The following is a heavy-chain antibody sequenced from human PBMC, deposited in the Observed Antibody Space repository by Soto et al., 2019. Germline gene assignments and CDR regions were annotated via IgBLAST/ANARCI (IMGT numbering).Heavy chain of an antibody. J-gene: IGHJ4*02. Sequence: QVHVQESGPGLVKPAETLSLTCAVSGDSISSYSWNWIRQTAGRGLGWIGRVYPIGHTQFRSSFETRVTVSVDMSTNQFFLELRAVTAADTAVYYCARESGENWSYEAYWGQGTQVTVSS. V-gene: IGHV4-4*07. CDR1: GDSISSYS. CDR3: ARESGENWSYEAY. CDR2: VYPIGHT. D-gene: IGHD1-7*01.